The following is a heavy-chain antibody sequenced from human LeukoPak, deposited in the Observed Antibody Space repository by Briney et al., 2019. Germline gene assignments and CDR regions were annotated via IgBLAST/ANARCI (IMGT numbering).Heavy chain of an antibody. CDR2: IYTSGST. CDR3: ARDPGDPLGANWFDP. J-gene: IGHJ5*02. CDR1: GGSISSYY. Sequence: PSETLSLTCTVSGGSISSYYWSWIRQPAGKGLEWIGRIYTSGSTNYNPSSKSRVTMSVDTSKNQFSLKLSSVIAADTAVYYCARDPGDPLGANWFDPWGQGTLVTVSS. D-gene: IGHD1-14*01. V-gene: IGHV4-4*07.